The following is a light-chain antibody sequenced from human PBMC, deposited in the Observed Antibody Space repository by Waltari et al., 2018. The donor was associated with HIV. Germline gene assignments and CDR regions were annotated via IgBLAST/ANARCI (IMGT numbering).Light chain of an antibody. CDR3: QQYGGSPWT. J-gene: IGKJ1*01. V-gene: IGKV3-20*01. CDR1: QSVSSSY. Sequence: EIVLTQSPGTLSLSPGARATLSCRASQSVSSSYLAWYQQKPGQAPRLLIFGASRRATGVPDRFSGSGSGTDFTLTISRLEPEDFAVYYCQQYGGSPWTFGQGSKVEI. CDR2: GAS.